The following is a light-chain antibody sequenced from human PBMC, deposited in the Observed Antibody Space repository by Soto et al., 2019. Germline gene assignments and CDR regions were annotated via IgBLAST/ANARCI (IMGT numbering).Light chain of an antibody. Sequence: EIVMTQSPATLSVSPGERATLSCRASQTVSSNLAWYQQKPGQAPRLLIYGASTRATGTPARFSGSGSGTEFTLTISSLQSEDFAFYYCQQYNNWPFTFGPGTKVDIK. J-gene: IGKJ3*01. CDR2: GAS. CDR1: QTVSSN. V-gene: IGKV3-15*01. CDR3: QQYNNWPFT.